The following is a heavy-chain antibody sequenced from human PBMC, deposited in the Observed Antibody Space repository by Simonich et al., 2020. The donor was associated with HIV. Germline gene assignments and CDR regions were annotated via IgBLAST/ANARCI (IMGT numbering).Heavy chain of an antibody. CDR1: GFTFSSYP. Sequence: QVQLVESGGGVVQPGRSLRLSCAASGFTFSSYPMHWVRQAPGKGIERVAVISYDGSNKYYSDSVKGRFTISRDRSKNTLYLQMNSLRAEDTAVYYCARGLYCTNGVCYGVDYWGQGTLVTVSS. CDR3: ARGLYCTNGVCYGVDY. CDR2: ISYDGSNK. V-gene: IGHV3-30*07. D-gene: IGHD2-8*01. J-gene: IGHJ4*02.